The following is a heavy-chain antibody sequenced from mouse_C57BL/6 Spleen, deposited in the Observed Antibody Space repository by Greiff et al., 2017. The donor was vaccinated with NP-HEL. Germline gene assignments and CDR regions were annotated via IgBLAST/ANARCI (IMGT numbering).Heavy chain of an antibody. CDR3: ARGGYYGSRGDWYFDV. CDR1: GYTFTSYW. Sequence: QVQLKQSGAELAKPGASVKLSCKASGYTFTSYWMHWVKQRPGPGLEWVGYINPSSGYTKYNKKFKEKATLIAAKSASTAYMQLSSLTYEDSAVYYWARGGYYGSRGDWYFDVWGTGTTVTVSS. J-gene: IGHJ1*03. CDR2: INPSSGYT. D-gene: IGHD1-1*01. V-gene: IGHV1-7*01.